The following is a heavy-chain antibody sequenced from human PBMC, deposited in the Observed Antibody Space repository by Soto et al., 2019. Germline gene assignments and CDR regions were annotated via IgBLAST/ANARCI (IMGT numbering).Heavy chain of an antibody. CDR2: IYDSGST. V-gene: IGHV4-59*12. Sequence: SETLTLTCTVSGGSIRSYYWSWIRQPPGKGLELIGYIYDSGSTNYNPSLKSRVTISVDTSKNQVSLKVRSVTATDTAVYYCAREDDFLTGYIAYWGQGILVTVSS. CDR1: GGSIRSYY. CDR3: AREDDFLTGYIAY. J-gene: IGHJ4*02. D-gene: IGHD3-9*01.